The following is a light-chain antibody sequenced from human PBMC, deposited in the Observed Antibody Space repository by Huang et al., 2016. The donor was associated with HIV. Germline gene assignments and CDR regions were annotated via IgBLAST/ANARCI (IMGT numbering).Light chain of an antibody. CDR3: HQYYRSPWT. Sequence: DIVMTQSPDSLAVSLGERATINCKSSQTVLYSSNNKNYLAWYQQKPGQPPKLLIYGASTRESGVPDRFSGSGSGTDFTLPIISLQAADVAVYYCHQYYRSPWTFGQGTKVEIK. J-gene: IGKJ1*01. CDR2: GAS. CDR1: QTVLYSSNNKNY. V-gene: IGKV4-1*01.